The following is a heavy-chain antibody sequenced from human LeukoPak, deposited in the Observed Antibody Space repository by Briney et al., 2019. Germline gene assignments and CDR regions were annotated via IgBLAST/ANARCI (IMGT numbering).Heavy chain of an antibody. D-gene: IGHD3-16*02. V-gene: IGHV3-48*01. J-gene: IGHJ4*02. CDR1: GFTFSSYS. Sequence: GGSLRLSCAASGFTFSSYSMNWARQAPGKGLEWVSYISSSSSTIYYADPVKGRFTISRDNAKNSLYLQMNSLRAEDTAVYYCAREGYDYVWGSYRPYYFDYWGQGTLVTVSS. CDR2: ISSSSSTI. CDR3: AREGYDYVWGSYRPYYFDY.